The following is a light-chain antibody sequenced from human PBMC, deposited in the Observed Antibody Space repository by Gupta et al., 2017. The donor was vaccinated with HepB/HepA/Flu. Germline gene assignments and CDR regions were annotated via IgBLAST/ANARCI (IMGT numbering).Light chain of an antibody. CDR1: RSDVGGYNY. Sequence: QSALTQPASVSGSPGPSITISCTGTRSDVGGYNYVSWYQQHPGKAPKLMIYDVSNRPSGVSNRFSGSKSGNTASLTISGLQAEDEADYYCSSYTSSSTSYVFGTGTKVTVL. J-gene: IGLJ1*01. CDR2: DVS. V-gene: IGLV2-14*03. CDR3: SSYTSSSTSYV.